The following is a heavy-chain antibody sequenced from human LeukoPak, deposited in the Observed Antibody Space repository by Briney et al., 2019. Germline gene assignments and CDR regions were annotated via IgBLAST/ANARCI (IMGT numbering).Heavy chain of an antibody. CDR1: GYIFTSYY. CDR3: ARDPDIPPSLAFDI. V-gene: IGHV1-46*01. CDR2: INPSGGST. J-gene: IGHJ3*02. Sequence: ASVKVSCKASGYIFTSYYMHWVRQAPGQGLEWMGIINPSGGSTRYAQKFQGRVTMTRDMSTSTVYMELSSLRSEDTAVYYCARDPDIPPSLAFDIWGQGTMVTVSS. D-gene: IGHD1-14*01.